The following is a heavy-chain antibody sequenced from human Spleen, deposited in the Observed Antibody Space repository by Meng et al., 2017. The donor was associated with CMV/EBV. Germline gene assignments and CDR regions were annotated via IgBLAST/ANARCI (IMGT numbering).Heavy chain of an antibody. CDR1: GSFSGYY. V-gene: IGHV4-34*01. J-gene: IGHJ5*02. D-gene: IGHD6-13*01. Sequence: GSFSGYYWSWLRQPPGKGLEWIGEINHSGSTNYNPSLKSRVTISVDTSKNQFSLKLSSVTAADTAVYYCARQRAYSSSWYYNWFDPWGQGTLVTVSS. CDR3: ARQRAYSSSWYYNWFDP. CDR2: INHSGST.